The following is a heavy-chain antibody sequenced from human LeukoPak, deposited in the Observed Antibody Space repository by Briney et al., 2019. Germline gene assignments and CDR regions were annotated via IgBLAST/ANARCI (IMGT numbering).Heavy chain of an antibody. CDR2: IRYDGSNK. D-gene: IGHD3-22*01. Sequence: GGSLRLSCAASGFTFSSYGMHWVRQAPGKGLEWVAFIRYDGSNKYYADSVKGRFTISRDNSKNTLYLQMNTLRAEDTAVYYCARSPGDYYDSSGYLNYYYYYMDVWGKGTTVTISS. CDR3: ARSPGDYYDSSGYLNYYYYYMDV. CDR1: GFTFSSYG. V-gene: IGHV3-30*02. J-gene: IGHJ6*03.